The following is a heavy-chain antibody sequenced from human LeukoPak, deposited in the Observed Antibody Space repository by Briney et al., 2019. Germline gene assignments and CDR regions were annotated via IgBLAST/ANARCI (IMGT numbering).Heavy chain of an antibody. Sequence: SETLSLTCTVSGGSISSSVYYWGWIRQPPGKGLEWIGSIYYSGSTYYNPSLKSRVTISVDTSKNQFSLKLSSVTAADTAVYYRARDREVGATGYYFDYWGQGTLVTVSS. CDR2: IYYSGST. CDR1: GGSISSSVYY. D-gene: IGHD1-26*01. J-gene: IGHJ4*02. V-gene: IGHV4-39*07. CDR3: ARDREVGATGYYFDY.